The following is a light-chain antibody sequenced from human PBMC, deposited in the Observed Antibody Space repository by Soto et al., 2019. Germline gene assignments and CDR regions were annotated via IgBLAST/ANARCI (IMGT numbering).Light chain of an antibody. J-gene: IGLJ3*02. CDR1: SSDVGGYNY. V-gene: IGLV2-14*01. CDR2: EVT. CDR3: SSYTSSSTWV. Sequence: QSALTQPASASGSPGQSITISCTGTSSDVGGYNYVSWYQQHPGKVPKLMICEVTNRAPGVSNRFSGSKSGNTASLTISGLQTEDEADYYCSSYTSSSTWVFGGGTKVTVL.